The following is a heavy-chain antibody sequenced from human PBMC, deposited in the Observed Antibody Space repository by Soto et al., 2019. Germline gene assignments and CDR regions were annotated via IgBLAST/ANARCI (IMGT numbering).Heavy chain of an antibody. Sequence: SETLSLTCTVSGGSISSSSYYWGWIRQPPGKGLEWIGSIYYSGSTYYNPSLKSRVTISVDTSKSQFSLKLSSVTAADTAVYYCARIAVAGTLEFDYWGQGTLVTVSS. J-gene: IGHJ4*02. D-gene: IGHD6-19*01. V-gene: IGHV4-39*01. CDR1: GGSISSSSYY. CDR3: ARIAVAGTLEFDY. CDR2: IYYSGST.